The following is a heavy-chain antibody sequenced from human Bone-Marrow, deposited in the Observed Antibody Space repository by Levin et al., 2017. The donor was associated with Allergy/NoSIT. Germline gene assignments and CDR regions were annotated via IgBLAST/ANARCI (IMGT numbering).Heavy chain of an antibody. CDR2: ISGSGGST. J-gene: IGHJ3*02. Sequence: GESLKISCAASEFTFSSYAMSWVRQAPGKGLEWVSGISGSGGSTYHADSVKGRFTISRDNSKSTLYLQMNSLSAEDTALYYGAKGRCRGSCYPSSGDAFDNWGQGTMVTVSS. D-gene: IGHD2-15*01. CDR1: EFTFSSYA. CDR3: AKGRCRGSCYPSSGDAFDN. V-gene: IGHV3-23*01.